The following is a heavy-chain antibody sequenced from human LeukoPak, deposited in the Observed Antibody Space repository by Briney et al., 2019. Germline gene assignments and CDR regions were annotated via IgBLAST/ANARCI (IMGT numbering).Heavy chain of an antibody. V-gene: IGHV3-53*01. CDR1: GFTVSSNY. CDR3: ARDVSYCGGDCYGGPNAFDI. Sequence: GGSLRLSCAASGFTVSSNYMSWVRQAPGKGLEWVSVIYSGGSTYYADSVKGLFTISRDNSKNTLYLQMNSLRAEDTAVYYCARDVSYCGGDCYGGPNAFDIWGQGTMVTVSS. J-gene: IGHJ3*02. CDR2: IYSGGST. D-gene: IGHD2-21*01.